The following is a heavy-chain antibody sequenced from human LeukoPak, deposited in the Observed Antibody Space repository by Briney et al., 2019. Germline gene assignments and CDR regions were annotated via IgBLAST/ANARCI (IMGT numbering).Heavy chain of an antibody. J-gene: IGHJ4*02. Sequence: GGSLRLSCAASGFSFSTYAMSWVRQAPGKGLEWVSGVNGNGGSTSHADSVKGRFTIFRDNSKNTVYLQMNSLRVEDTAVYYCAKSLYGGCDYWGQGTVVTVSS. CDR2: VNGNGGST. CDR3: AKSLYGGCDY. V-gene: IGHV3-23*01. CDR1: GFSFSTYA. D-gene: IGHD3-16*02.